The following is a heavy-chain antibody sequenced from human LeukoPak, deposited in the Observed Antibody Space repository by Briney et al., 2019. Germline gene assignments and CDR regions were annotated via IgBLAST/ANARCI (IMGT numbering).Heavy chain of an antibody. J-gene: IGHJ2*01. D-gene: IGHD1-26*01. Sequence: GGSLRLSCAASGFTFSDYWMHWVRQAPGKGLVWVSRINSDGRSTSYADSVKGRFTISRDNSKNTLYLQMNSLRAEDTAVYYCAKPTLIRGMSSDLWGRGTLVTVSS. CDR3: AKPTLIRGMSSDL. CDR1: GFTFSDYW. V-gene: IGHV3-74*01. CDR2: INSDGRST.